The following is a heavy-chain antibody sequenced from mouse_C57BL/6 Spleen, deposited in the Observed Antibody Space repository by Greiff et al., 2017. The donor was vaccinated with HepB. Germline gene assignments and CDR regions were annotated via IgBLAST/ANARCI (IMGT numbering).Heavy chain of an antibody. CDR3: ADTVDEGYFDV. CDR1: GYTFTSYW. J-gene: IGHJ1*03. V-gene: IGHV1-59*01. D-gene: IGHD1-1*01. CDR2: IDPSDSYT. Sequence: QVQLQQPGAELVRPGTSVKLSCKASGYTFTSYWMHWVKQRPGQGLEWIGVIDPSDSYTNYNQKFKGKATLTVDTSSSTAYMQLSSLTSEDSAVYYCADTVDEGYFDVWGTGTTVTVSS.